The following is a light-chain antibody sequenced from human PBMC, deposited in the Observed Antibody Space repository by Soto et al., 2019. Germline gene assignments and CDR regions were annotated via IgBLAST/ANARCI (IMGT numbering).Light chain of an antibody. J-gene: IGKJ2*01. V-gene: IGKV3-11*01. CDR2: DAS. Sequence: EIVLTQSPATLSLSPGERATLSCRASQSVSSYLAWYQQKPGQAPRLLIYDASNRATCIPARFSGSGSGTDFTLTISSLEPEDFAVYYCQQRSNWPPYTFGQGTKLESK. CDR3: QQRSNWPPYT. CDR1: QSVSSY.